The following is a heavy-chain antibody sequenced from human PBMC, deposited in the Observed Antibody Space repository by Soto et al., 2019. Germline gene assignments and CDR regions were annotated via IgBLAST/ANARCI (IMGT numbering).Heavy chain of an antibody. CDR3: ARADYGDSGGAFDI. CDR2: IIPILGIA. CDR1: GGTFSSYT. J-gene: IGHJ3*02. D-gene: IGHD4-17*01. V-gene: IGHV1-69*02. Sequence: QVQLVQSGAEVKKPGSSVKVSCKASGGTFSSYTISWVRQAPGQGLEWMGRIIPILGIANYAQKFQGRVTITADKSTSTAYMELSSLRSEDTAVYYCARADYGDSGGAFDIWGQGTMVTVSS.